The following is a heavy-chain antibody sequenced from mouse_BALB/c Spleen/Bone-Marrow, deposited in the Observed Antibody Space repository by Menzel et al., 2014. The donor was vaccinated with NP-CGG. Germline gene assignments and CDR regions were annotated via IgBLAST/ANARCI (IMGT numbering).Heavy chain of an antibody. CDR3: ARWEYYAMDY. Sequence: VQLQQSGAELVKPGASVKLSCTASGFNIKDTYMHWVKQRPEQGLEWIGRIDPANGNTKYDPKFQGKATITADTSSNTAYLQLSSLTSEDTAVYSRARWEYYAMDYWGQGTSVTVSS. J-gene: IGHJ4*01. CDR1: GFNIKDTY. D-gene: IGHD4-1*01. V-gene: IGHV14-3*02. CDR2: IDPANGNT.